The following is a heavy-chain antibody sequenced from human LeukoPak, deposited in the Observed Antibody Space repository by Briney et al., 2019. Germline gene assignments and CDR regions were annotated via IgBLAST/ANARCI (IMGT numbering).Heavy chain of an antibody. CDR1: GFTFSSYW. V-gene: IGHV3-7*01. J-gene: IGHJ4*02. Sequence: GGSLRLSCAASGFTFSSYWMSWVRQAPGKGLEWVANINQDGGEKYYVDSVKGRFTISRDNAKNSLYLQMNSLRAEDTAVYHCATGRSCITCYLPDYWGQGTLVTVSS. CDR3: ATGRSCITCYLPDY. D-gene: IGHD2-2*01. CDR2: INQDGGEK.